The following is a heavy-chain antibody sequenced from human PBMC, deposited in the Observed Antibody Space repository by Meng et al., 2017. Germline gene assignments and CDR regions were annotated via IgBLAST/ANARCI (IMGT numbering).Heavy chain of an antibody. D-gene: IGHD2-21*02. CDR3: ARDVTGHYYFDY. CDR1: GGSISSGGYF. V-gene: IGHV4-31*03. Sequence: QVQVQESGPGLVKPSENLFLTCTVSGGSISSGGYFWGWIRQHPGKGLEWIGYMYPSGSTHYNPSQESRVTISIDTSKNQLSLELSSVTAADTAVYYCARDVTGHYYFDYWGQGTLVTVSS. J-gene: IGHJ4*02. CDR2: MYPSGST.